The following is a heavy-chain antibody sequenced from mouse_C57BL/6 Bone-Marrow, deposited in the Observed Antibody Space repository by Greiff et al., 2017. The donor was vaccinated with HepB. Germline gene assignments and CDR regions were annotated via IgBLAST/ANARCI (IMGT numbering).Heavy chain of an antibody. V-gene: IGHV3-6*01. J-gene: IGHJ1*03. CDR3: ARSPWYFDV. CDR2: ISYDGSN. CDR1: GYSITSGYY. Sequence: EVKLMESGPGLVKPSQSLSLTCSVTGYSITSGYYWNWIRQFPGNKLEWMGYISYDGSNNYNPSLKNRISITRDTSKNQFFLKLNSVTTEDTATYYCARSPWYFDVWGTGTTVTVSS.